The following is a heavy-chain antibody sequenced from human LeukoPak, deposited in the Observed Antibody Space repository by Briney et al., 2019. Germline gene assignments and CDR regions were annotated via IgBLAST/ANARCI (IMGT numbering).Heavy chain of an antibody. J-gene: IGHJ4*02. CDR1: GFTFTSYW. D-gene: IGHD1-26*01. CDR2: IKQDGSEK. CDR3: ARVRGSQSFDY. V-gene: IGHV3-7*01. Sequence: GGSLRLSCAASGFTFTSYWMTWVRQPPGKGLEWVANIKQDGSEKYYVDSVKGRFTISRDNAKNSLYLQMDSLRVEDTAVYYCARVRGSQSFDYWGQGTLVTVSS.